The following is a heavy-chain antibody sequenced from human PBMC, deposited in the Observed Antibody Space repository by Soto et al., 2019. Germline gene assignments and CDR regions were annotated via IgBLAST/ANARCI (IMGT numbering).Heavy chain of an antibody. CDR1: GFTFSSYS. CDR2: ISSSSSYI. V-gene: IGHV3-21*01. J-gene: IGHJ6*02. D-gene: IGHD3-10*01. CDR3: ASLGGAVGSGSKVDV. Sequence: GGSLRLSCAASGFTFSSYSMNWVRQAPGKGLEWVSSISSSSSYIYYADSVKGRFTISRDNAKNSLYLQMNSLRAEDTAVYYCASLGGAVGSGSKVDVWGQGTTVTVSS.